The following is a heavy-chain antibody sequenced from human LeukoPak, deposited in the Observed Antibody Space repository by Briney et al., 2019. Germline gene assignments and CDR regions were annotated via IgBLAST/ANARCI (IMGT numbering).Heavy chain of an antibody. CDR1: GGSISSSSYY. D-gene: IGHD5-24*01. V-gene: IGHV4-39*07. J-gene: IGHJ4*02. Sequence: SETLSLTCTVSGGSISSSSYYWGWIRQPPGKGLEWIGSIYYSGSTYYNPSLKSRVTISVDTSKNQFSLKLSSVTAADTAVYYCARVERWLLHFDYWGQGTLVTVSS. CDR3: ARVERWLLHFDY. CDR2: IYYSGST.